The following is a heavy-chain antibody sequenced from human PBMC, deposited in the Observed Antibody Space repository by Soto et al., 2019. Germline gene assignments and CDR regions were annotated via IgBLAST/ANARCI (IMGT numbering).Heavy chain of an antibody. Sequence: QPGGSLRLSCAASGFTFSSYAMHWVRQAPGKGLEWVAVISYDGSNKYYADSVKGRFTISRDNSKNTLYLQMNSLRAEDTAVYYCAREGGYYYDSSGYYSLGAFDIWGQGTMVTVSS. CDR2: ISYDGSNK. CDR3: AREGGYYYDSSGYYSLGAFDI. CDR1: GFTFSSYA. D-gene: IGHD3-22*01. J-gene: IGHJ3*02. V-gene: IGHV3-30-3*01.